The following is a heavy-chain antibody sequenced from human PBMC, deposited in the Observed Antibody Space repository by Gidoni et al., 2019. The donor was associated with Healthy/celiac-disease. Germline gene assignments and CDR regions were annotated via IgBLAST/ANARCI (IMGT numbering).Heavy chain of an antibody. CDR1: GFTFSSYD. J-gene: IGHJ6*02. D-gene: IGHD6-6*01. V-gene: IGHV3-13*01. Sequence: EVQLVESGGGLVQPGGSLRLSCAASGFTFSSYDMHWVRQATGKGLEWVSAIGTAGDTYYPGSVKGRFTISRENAKNSLYLQMNSLRAGDTAVYYCARGVAARRGFAYYYGMDVWGQGTTVTVSS. CDR3: ARGVAARRGFAYYYGMDV. CDR2: IGTAGDT.